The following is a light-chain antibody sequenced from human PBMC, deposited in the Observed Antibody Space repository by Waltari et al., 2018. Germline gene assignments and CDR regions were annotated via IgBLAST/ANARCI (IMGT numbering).Light chain of an antibody. V-gene: IGKV3-11*01. CDR1: QSVSSY. CDR2: DAS. Sequence: EIVLTQSPATLSLSPGERATLSCRASQSVSSYLAWYKHKPGQAPTLLIYDASNRATGIPARFSGSGSGTDFTLTISSLEPEDFAVYYCQQRSNWPPYTFGQGTKLEIK. J-gene: IGKJ2*01. CDR3: QQRSNWPPYT.